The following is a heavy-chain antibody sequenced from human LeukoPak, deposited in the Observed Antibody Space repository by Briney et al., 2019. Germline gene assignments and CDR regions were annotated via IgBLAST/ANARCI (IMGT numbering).Heavy chain of an antibody. CDR1: GFTFISYG. D-gene: IGHD2-15*01. V-gene: IGHV3-30*18. Sequence: GASLRLSCAAPGFTFISYGMHWVRQAPREGLEWVAVISCDGSNKYYADSVKGRFTISRDNSKNTLYLQMESLRAEDTAVYYCAKGGLVGFSWGQGTLVTVSS. CDR2: ISCDGSNK. J-gene: IGHJ4*02. CDR3: AKGGLVGFS.